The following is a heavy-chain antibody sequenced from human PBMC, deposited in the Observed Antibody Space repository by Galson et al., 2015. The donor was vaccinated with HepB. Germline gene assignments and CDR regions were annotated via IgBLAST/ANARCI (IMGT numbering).Heavy chain of an antibody. J-gene: IGHJ5*02. Sequence: SVKVSCKASGGTFSSYAISWVRQAPGQGLEWMGGIIPIFGTANYAQKFQGRVTMTTDTSTSTAYMELRSLRSDDTAVYYCANTAGSSGGSGWFDPWGQGTLVTVSS. CDR2: IIPIFGTA. CDR1: GGTFSSYA. D-gene: IGHD3-22*01. V-gene: IGHV1-69*05. CDR3: ANTAGSSGGSGWFDP.